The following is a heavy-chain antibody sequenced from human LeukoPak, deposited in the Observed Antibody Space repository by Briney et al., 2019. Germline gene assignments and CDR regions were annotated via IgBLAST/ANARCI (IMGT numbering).Heavy chain of an antibody. CDR1: GFTFDDYA. V-gene: IGHV3-43*02. D-gene: IGHD5-18*01. CDR2: ISGDGGST. J-gene: IGHJ4*02. Sequence: GGSLRLSCAASGFTFDDYAMHWVRQAPGKGLEWVSLISGDGGSTYYADSVKGRFTISRDNSKNSLYLQMNSLRTEDTALYYCAKDMGGSYVDTAPDGGQFDYWGQGTLVTVSS. CDR3: AKDMGGSYVDTAPDGGQFDY.